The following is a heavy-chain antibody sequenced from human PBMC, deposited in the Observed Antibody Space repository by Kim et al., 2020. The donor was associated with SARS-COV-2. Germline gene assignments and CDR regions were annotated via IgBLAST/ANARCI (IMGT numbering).Heavy chain of an antibody. Sequence: GGSLRLSCAASGFTFSSYSMNWVRQAPGKGLEWVSSIGSSSSYIYHADSLQGRFTISRDNAKNSLYLQMNSLRAEDTAVYYCARSLSISMVRGVMGYFY. V-gene: IGHV3-21*01. CDR1: GFTFSSYS. D-gene: IGHD3-10*01. J-gene: IGHJ4*03. CDR2: IGSSSSYI. CDR3: ARSLSISMVRGVMGYFY.